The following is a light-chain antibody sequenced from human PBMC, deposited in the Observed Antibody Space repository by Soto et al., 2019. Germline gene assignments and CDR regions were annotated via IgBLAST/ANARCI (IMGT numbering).Light chain of an antibody. CDR3: LQHNSYPLT. V-gene: IGKV1-5*01. CDR1: QTINRS. CDR2: DVS. Sequence: DIQMTQSPSTLSASVGDRVTITCRASQTINRSLAWYQQKPGKAPKLLIYDVSTLESGVPSKFSGSGSGTEFTLTISSLQPDDFATYYCLQHNSYPLTFGGGTKVDIK. J-gene: IGKJ4*01.